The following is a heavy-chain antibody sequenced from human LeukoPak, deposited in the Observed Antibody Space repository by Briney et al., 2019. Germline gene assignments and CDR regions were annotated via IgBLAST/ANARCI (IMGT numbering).Heavy chain of an antibody. CDR3: ARVIQLGAFDP. CDR1: GYTFNIYG. Sequence: ASVKVSCKASGYTFNIYGINWVRQAPGQGLEWMGWTSTDNGNTNYAQNLQGRVTMTTDTSTSTAYMELRSLRSDDTAVYYCARVIQLGAFDPWGQGTLVTVSS. J-gene: IGHJ5*02. D-gene: IGHD5-18*01. V-gene: IGHV1-18*01. CDR2: TSTDNGNT.